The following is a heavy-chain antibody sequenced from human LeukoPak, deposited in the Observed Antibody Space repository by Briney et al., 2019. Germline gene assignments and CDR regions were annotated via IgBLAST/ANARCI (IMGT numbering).Heavy chain of an antibody. CDR2: IYSGGST. CDR1: GFTVSSDY. Sequence: GGTLRLSCAASGFTVSSDYMSWVRQAPGKGLEWVSVIYSGGSTYYADSVKGRFTISRDKSKNTVYLQMNSLRFEDTAMYYCARNWFDPWGQGTLVTVSS. J-gene: IGHJ5*02. CDR3: ARNWFDP. V-gene: IGHV3-53*05.